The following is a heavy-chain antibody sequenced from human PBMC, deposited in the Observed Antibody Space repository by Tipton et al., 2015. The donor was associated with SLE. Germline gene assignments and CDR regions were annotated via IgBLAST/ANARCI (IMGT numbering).Heavy chain of an antibody. CDR3: ARRLAYCSGASCYSFDS. D-gene: IGHD2-21*01. CDR1: GFTFSTIA. CDR2: VSGSGDRT. V-gene: IGHV3-23*01. J-gene: IGHJ4*02. Sequence: SLRLSCVASGFTFSTIALNWVRQTPGKGLEWLSAVSGSGDRTYYADSVRGRFTISRDNSKNTVYLQMNNLRTEDTALYYCARRLAYCSGASCYSFDSWGQGTLVTISS.